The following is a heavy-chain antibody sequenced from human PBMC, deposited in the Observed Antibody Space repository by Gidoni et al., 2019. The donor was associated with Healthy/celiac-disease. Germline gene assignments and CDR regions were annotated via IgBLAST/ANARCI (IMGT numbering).Heavy chain of an antibody. CDR1: GYTFTSYY. D-gene: IGHD3-9*01. J-gene: IGHJ1*01. Sequence: QVQLVQSGAEVKKPGASVKGPCKASGYTFTSYYMNWVRQAPGQGLEWMGIINPSGGSTSYAQKFQSRVTMTRDTSTSTVYMELSSLRSEDTAVYYCARDLRGDDILTGYYFNWHFQHWGQGTLVTVSS. CDR2: INPSGGST. V-gene: IGHV1-46*01. CDR3: ARDLRGDDILTGYYFNWHFQH.